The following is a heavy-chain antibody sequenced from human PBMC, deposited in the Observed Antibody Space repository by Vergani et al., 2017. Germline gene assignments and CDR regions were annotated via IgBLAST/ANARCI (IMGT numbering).Heavy chain of an antibody. CDR1: GDSIISRSYY. D-gene: IGHD3-16*01. CDR3: ASGKYYSDSTSHFRGRYFDV. Sequence: QMQLQESGPGLVKASETLSLTCTVSGDSIISRSYYWGWIRQPPGKGREWIGSIYNSGNGDSSSSLKSRVTISADTSKNQFSLRLTSVTAADPAVYYCASGKYYSDSTSHFRGRYFDVWGRGTLVTVPS. CDR2: IYNSGNG. J-gene: IGHJ2*01. V-gene: IGHV4-39*01.